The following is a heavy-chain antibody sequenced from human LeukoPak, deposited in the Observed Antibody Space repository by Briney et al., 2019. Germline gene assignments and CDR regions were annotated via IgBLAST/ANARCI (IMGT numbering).Heavy chain of an antibody. CDR2: ISDDGRHN. CDR3: ARVYLERLTAGYFDH. D-gene: IGHD2-8*01. V-gene: IGHV3-30*04. CDR1: GFTFSTYA. Sequence: GGSLRLSCAASGFTFSTYAMNWVRQAPGKGLEWVAVISDDGRHNYYADSVKGRFTISRDNSKSTLYLQLNSLRDDDSAAYFCARVYLERLTAGYFDHWGQGTQVTVSP. J-gene: IGHJ4*02.